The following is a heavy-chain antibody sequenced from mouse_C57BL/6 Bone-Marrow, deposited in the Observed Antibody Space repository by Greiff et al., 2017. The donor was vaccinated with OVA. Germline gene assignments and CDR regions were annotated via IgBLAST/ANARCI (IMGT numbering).Heavy chain of an antibody. CDR1: GFNIKDYY. CDR3: TLIYYGYDVGDYYAMDY. Sequence: EVQLQQSGAELLRPGASVKLSCTASGFNIKDYYMHWVKQRPEQGLGWIGRIDPEDGDTEYAPKFQDKATMTADTSSNTAYLQLSSLTSEDTAVYYCTLIYYGYDVGDYYAMDYWGQGTSVTVSS. J-gene: IGHJ4*01. CDR2: IDPEDGDT. V-gene: IGHV14-1*01. D-gene: IGHD2-2*01.